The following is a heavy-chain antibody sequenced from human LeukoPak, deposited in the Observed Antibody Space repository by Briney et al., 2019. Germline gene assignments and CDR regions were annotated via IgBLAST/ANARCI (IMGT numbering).Heavy chain of an antibody. CDR1: GFTFSSYA. CDR3: AKAMGVITIFGVVSGYFDY. D-gene: IGHD3-3*01. J-gene: IGHJ4*02. CDR2: ISWNSGSI. Sequence: PGGSLRLSCAASGFTFSSYAMSWVRQAPGKGLEWVSGISWNSGSIGYADSVKGRFTISRDNAKNSLYLQMNSLRAEDTALYYCAKAMGVITIFGVVSGYFDYWGQGTLVTVSS. V-gene: IGHV3-9*01.